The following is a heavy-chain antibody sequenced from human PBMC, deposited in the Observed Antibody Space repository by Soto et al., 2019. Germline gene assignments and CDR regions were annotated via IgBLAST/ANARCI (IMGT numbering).Heavy chain of an antibody. D-gene: IGHD5-12*01. CDR2: IFSSGST. Sequence: SETLSLTCTVSGGSINTFYWSWGRQPAGKGLEWIGRIFSSGSTSFNPSLESRVAMSVDTSKNHFSLNLSSVTAADMAVYYCAREGSYSAYNFAHGIQLWSFDFWGQGALVTVSS. CDR3: AREGSYSAYNFAHGIQLWSFDF. CDR1: GGSINTFY. J-gene: IGHJ4*02. V-gene: IGHV4-4*07.